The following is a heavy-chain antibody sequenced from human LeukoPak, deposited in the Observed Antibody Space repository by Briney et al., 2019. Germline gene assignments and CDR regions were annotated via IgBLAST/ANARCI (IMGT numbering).Heavy chain of an antibody. Sequence: GGSLRLSCAASGFTFSTYWMHWVRQAPGKGLVWVSRIDHNGINTYYADSVKGRFTISRDNAKNSLYLQMNSLRAEDTALYYCAEDMGFRDILTGYSMGYWGQGTLVTVSS. D-gene: IGHD3-9*01. V-gene: IGHV3-74*01. J-gene: IGHJ4*02. CDR2: IDHNGINT. CDR3: AEDMGFRDILTGYSMGY. CDR1: GFTFSTYW.